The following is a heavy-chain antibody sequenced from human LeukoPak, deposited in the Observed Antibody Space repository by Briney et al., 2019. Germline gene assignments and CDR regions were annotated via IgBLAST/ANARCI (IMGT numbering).Heavy chain of an antibody. J-gene: IGHJ4*02. CDR2: TSYDGSNK. CDR1: GFTFSSYA. D-gene: IGHD5-12*01. Sequence: GGSLRLSCAASGFTFSSYAMHWVRQAPGKGLEWVAVTSYDGSNKYYADSVKGRFTISRDNSKNTLYLQMNSLRAEDTAVYYCAGALQGRGYSGYDFVPLDYWGQGTLVTVSS. V-gene: IGHV3-30-3*01. CDR3: AGALQGRGYSGYDFVPLDY.